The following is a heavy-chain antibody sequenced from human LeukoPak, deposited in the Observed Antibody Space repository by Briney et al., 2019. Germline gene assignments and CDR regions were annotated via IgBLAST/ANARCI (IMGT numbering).Heavy chain of an antibody. CDR3: ARAATAADAFDI. V-gene: IGHV1-18*01. CDR2: ISAYNGNT. J-gene: IGHJ3*02. Sequence: ASVNVSCKASGYTFTIYGISWVRQAPGQGLEWMGWISAYNGNTNYAQKLQGRVTMTTDTSTSTAYMELRSLRSDDTAVYYCARAATAADAFDIWGQGTMVTVSS. CDR1: GYTFTIYG. D-gene: IGHD6-13*01.